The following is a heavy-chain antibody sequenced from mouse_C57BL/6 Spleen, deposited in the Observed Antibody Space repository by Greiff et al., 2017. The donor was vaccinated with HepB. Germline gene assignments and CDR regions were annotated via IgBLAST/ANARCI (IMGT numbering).Heavy chain of an antibody. Sequence: EVQLQQSGPVLVKPGASVKMSCKASGYTFTDYYMNWVKQSHGKSLEWIGVINPYNGGTSYNQKFKGKATLTVDKSSSTAYMELNRLTSEDSAVYYCARSGSTMVTYWYFEVWGTGTTVTVSS. V-gene: IGHV1-19*01. CDR1: GYTFTDYY. CDR2: INPYNGGT. D-gene: IGHD2-2*01. CDR3: ARSGSTMVTYWYFEV. J-gene: IGHJ1*03.